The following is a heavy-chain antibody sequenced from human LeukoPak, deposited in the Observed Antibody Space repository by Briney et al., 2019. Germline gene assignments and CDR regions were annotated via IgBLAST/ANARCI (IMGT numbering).Heavy chain of an antibody. Sequence: HPGGSLRLSCAASGFTVSSNYMSWVRQAPGKGLEGVSVFYNGGSTYYADSVKGRFTISRDNSKNTLYLQMNGLRAEDTAVYYCARSSIAAAGPFDCWGQGTLVTVSS. V-gene: IGHV3-53*01. CDR1: GFTVSSNY. CDR2: FYNGGST. D-gene: IGHD6-13*01. CDR3: ARSSIAAAGPFDC. J-gene: IGHJ4*02.